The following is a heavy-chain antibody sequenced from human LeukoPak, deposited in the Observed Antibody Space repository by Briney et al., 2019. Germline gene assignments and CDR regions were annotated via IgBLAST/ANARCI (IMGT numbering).Heavy chain of an antibody. CDR2: IYPGDSDT. D-gene: IGHD5-12*01. J-gene: IGHJ4*02. Sequence: GASLQISCKGSGYSFTSYWIGWVRRMPGKGLEWMGIIYPGDSDTRYSPSFQGQVTISADKSISIAYLQWSSLKASDTAMYYCARRSDRGYSGPSAYWGQGTLVTVSS. CDR1: GYSFTSYW. CDR3: ARRSDRGYSGPSAY. V-gene: IGHV5-51*01.